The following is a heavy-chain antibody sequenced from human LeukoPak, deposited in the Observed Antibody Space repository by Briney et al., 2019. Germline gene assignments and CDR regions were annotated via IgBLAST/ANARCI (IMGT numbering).Heavy chain of an antibody. V-gene: IGHV3-48*03. CDR1: GFTFSSYE. D-gene: IGHD4-17*01. CDR3: ARHDYGVEDY. CDR2: ISSSGSTI. J-gene: IGHJ4*02. Sequence: PGGSLRLSCAASGFTFSSYEMNCVCQAPGKGLEWVSYISSSGSTIYYADSVKGRFTISRDNAKNSLYLQMNSLRAEDTAVYYCARHDYGVEDYWGQGTLVTVSS.